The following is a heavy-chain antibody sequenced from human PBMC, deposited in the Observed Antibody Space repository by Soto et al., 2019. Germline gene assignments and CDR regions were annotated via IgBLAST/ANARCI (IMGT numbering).Heavy chain of an antibody. CDR2: IYYSGST. CDR3: ARVGGFGATTIDY. J-gene: IGHJ4*02. V-gene: IGHV4-59*01. D-gene: IGHD3-10*01. CDR1: GGSISSYY. Sequence: SETLSLTCTVSGGSISSYYWSWIRQPPGKGLEWIGYIYYSGSTNYNPSLKSRVTISVDTSKNQFSLNLSSVTAADTAVYYCARVGGFGATTIDYWGQGTLVTVSS.